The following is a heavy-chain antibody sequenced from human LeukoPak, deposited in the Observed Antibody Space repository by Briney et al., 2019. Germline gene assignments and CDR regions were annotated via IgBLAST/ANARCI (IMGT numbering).Heavy chain of an antibody. D-gene: IGHD1-26*01. J-gene: IGHJ2*01. CDR1: GFTFSRNW. Sequence: QPGRSLRLSCAASGFTFSRNWMTWVRQAPGKGLEWVANIRQDGNEKYYVDSVKGRFTISRDNAKNSLYLQMNSLRAEDTAVYYCASGGVVGPSTYWFYDLWGRGTRVTVSS. V-gene: IGHV3-7*01. CDR3: ASGGVVGPSTYWFYDL. CDR2: IRQDGNEK.